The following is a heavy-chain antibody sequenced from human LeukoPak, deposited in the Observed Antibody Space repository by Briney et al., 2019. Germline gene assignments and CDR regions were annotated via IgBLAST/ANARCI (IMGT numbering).Heavy chain of an antibody. CDR3: ARDLRDAFDI. V-gene: IGHV4-30-4*01. Sequence: SETLSLTCTVSGGSISSGDYYWSWIRQPPGKGLEWIGYIYYSGSTYYNPSLRSRVTISVDTSKNQFSLKLSSVTAADTAVYYCARDLRDAFDIWGQGTMVTVSS. CDR2: IYYSGST. J-gene: IGHJ3*02. CDR1: GGSISSGDYY.